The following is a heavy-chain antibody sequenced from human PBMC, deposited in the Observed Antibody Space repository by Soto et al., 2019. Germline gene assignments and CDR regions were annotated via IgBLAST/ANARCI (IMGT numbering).Heavy chain of an antibody. CDR3: ARDRLMATAGTARHYFGLDV. V-gene: IGHV4-31*03. CDR1: GGSIRSGCYY. Sequence: SETLSLTCTVSGGSIRSGCYYWCWVRQNPRRGLEWIGNIYYRGNTYYNPPLKSRLTISVDTSKNQFSLNLSSVTAADTAVYYCARDRLMATAGTARHYFGLDVWGQGTTVTVSS. J-gene: IGHJ6*01. CDR2: IYYRGNT. D-gene: IGHD5-18*01.